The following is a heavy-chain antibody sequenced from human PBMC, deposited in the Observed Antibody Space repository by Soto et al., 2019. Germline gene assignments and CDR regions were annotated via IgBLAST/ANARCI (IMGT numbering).Heavy chain of an antibody. Sequence: QVQLVQSGAEVKKPGASVKVSCKASGYTFTSSDINWVRQATGQGLEWMGWMNPNSGNTGYAQKFQGRVTMTRNTSISTAYMELSSLRSEDTAVYYCARSRASKGGIYYYYMDVWGKGTTVTVSS. CDR1: GYTFTSSD. CDR2: MNPNSGNT. J-gene: IGHJ6*03. CDR3: ARSRASKGGIYYYYMDV. D-gene: IGHD3-16*01. V-gene: IGHV1-8*01.